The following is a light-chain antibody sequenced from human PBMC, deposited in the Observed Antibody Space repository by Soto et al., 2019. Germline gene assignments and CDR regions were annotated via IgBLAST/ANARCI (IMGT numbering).Light chain of an antibody. Sequence: EILLTQSPGTLSLSPGERATLSCRASQSVSPSSLAWYQQRPGQSPRLLIYGASSRATGIPDRFSGRGSGTDFTLTISRLETEDFAVYYCQQYDGSRTFGRGTKVDIX. CDR2: GAS. V-gene: IGKV3-20*01. CDR3: QQYDGSRT. CDR1: QSVSPSS. J-gene: IGKJ1*01.